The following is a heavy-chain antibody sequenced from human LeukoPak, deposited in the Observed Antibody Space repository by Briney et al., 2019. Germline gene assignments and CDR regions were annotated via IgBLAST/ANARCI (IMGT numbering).Heavy chain of an antibody. CDR2: ISSSSSYI. J-gene: IGHJ3*01. V-gene: IGHV3-21*01. D-gene: IGHD6-13*01. CDR3: ASGEQHLVLAAFDV. CDR1: RFTLSSYR. Sequence: GGSLRLSCAASRFTLSSYRLNWVRPAPGKGLAWVSSISSSSSYIYYADSVKGRFTISRDNANNSLYLQMNSLRVEDTAPYYYASGEQHLVLAAFDVWGQGTMVTVSS.